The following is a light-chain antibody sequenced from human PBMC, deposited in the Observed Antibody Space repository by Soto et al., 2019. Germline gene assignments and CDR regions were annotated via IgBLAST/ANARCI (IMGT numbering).Light chain of an antibody. CDR1: SSEIGGYNS. J-gene: IGLJ1*01. V-gene: IGLV2-8*01. CDR2: DVT. CDR3: SSYTDRKNLV. Sequence: QSVLTQSPSASGSPGQSVTISCTGTSSEIGGYNSVSWYQQHPGKAPNVMIYDVTKRPSGVPDRFSGSKSGNTASLTVSALQAEDEADYYCSSYTDRKNLVFGTGTKVTVL.